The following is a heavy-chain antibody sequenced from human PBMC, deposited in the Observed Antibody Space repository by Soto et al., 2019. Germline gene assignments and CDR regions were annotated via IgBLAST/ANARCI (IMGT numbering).Heavy chain of an antibody. D-gene: IGHD3-22*01. J-gene: IGHJ6*02. CDR1: GGSFSAYY. CDR2: IDHSGST. CDR3: ARTDRAIFYGMDV. V-gene: IGHV4-34*01. Sequence: SETLSLTCAVYGGSFSAYYWSWIRQPPGKGLEWIGEIDHSGSTNCNPSLESRVTISVDTSKNQFSLKVSSVTAADTAVYHCARTDRAIFYGMDVWGQGTTVTVSS.